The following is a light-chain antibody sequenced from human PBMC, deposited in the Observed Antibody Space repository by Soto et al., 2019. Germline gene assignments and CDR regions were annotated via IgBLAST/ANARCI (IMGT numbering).Light chain of an antibody. CDR2: DAS. CDR1: QTVSSRF. Sequence: VLPPSTGTLSLSPVSSATLSCRGRQTVSSRFLAWYQQKPGQAPRLLIYDASNRATGIPARFSGSGSGTDFTLTISSLEPEDFAVYYCQQRSNWPPITFGQGTRLEIK. J-gene: IGKJ5*01. CDR3: QQRSNWPPIT. V-gene: IGKV3-11*01.